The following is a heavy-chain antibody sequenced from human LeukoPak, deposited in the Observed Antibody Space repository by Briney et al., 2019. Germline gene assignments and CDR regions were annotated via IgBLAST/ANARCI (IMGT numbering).Heavy chain of an antibody. Sequence: SETLSLTCTVSGVSIGSYFWSWIRQPPGKGLEWIGYIDNRGSTNYNPPLKSRVTISVDTSKNQFSLKLNSVTAADTAVYYCARGGSYTPYWGQGTLVTVSS. CDR1: GVSIGSYF. CDR2: IDNRGST. D-gene: IGHD1-26*01. V-gene: IGHV4-59*08. CDR3: ARGGSYTPY. J-gene: IGHJ4*02.